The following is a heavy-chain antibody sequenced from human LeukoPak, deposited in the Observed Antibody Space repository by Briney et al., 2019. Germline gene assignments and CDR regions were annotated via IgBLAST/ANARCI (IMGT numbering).Heavy chain of an antibody. CDR2: TYYRSKWYN. CDR3: ASLGYWGDWGFVDV. D-gene: IGHD2-15*01. V-gene: IGHV6-1*01. J-gene: IGHJ6*02. Sequence: SQTLSLTCAISGDRVSSNSAAWNWIRQSPSRGLEWLGRTYYRSKWYNDYAVSVKSRITINPDTSKNQFSLQLNSVTPEDTAVYYCASLGYWGDWGFVDVWGQGTTVTVSS. CDR1: GDRVSSNSAA.